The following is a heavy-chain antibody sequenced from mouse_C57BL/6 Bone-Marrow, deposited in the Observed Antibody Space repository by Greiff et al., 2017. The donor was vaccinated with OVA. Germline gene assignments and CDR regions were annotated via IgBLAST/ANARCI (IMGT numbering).Heavy chain of an antibody. D-gene: IGHD2-3*01. CDR1: GYTFTSYW. CDR3: AREGDDGYYFWYFDV. Sequence: QVQLQQPGAELVKPGASVKMSCKASGYTFTSYWITWVKQRPGQGLEWIGDIYPGSGSTNYNEKFKSKATLTVDTSSSTAYMQLSSLTSEDSAVYDCAREGDDGYYFWYFDVWGTGTTVTVSS. CDR2: IYPGSGST. V-gene: IGHV1-55*01. J-gene: IGHJ1*03.